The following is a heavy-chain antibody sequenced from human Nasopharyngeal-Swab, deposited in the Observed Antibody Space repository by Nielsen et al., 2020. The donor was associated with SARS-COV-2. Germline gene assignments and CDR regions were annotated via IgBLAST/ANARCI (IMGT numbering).Heavy chain of an antibody. D-gene: IGHD4-17*01. CDR1: GFTFSSYD. CDR2: IGTAGDT. J-gene: IGHJ4*02. Sequence: GESLKISCAASGFTFSSYDMHWVRQATGKGLEWVSAIGTAGDTYYPGSVKGRFTISRENAKNSLYLQMNSLRAGDTAVYYCARSVGDYGDLYFDHWGQGTLVTVSS. CDR3: ARSVGDYGDLYFDH. V-gene: IGHV3-13*04.